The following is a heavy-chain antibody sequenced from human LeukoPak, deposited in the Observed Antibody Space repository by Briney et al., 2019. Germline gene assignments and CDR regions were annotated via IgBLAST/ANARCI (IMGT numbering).Heavy chain of an antibody. CDR1: GGSFSDYY. CDR2: INHSGST. D-gene: IGHD3-3*01. Sequence: SETLSLTCAVYGGSFSDYYWSWIRQPPGKGLEWIGEINHSGSTNYNPSLKSRVTISVDTSKNQFSLKLSSVTAADTAVYYCARGPRVYFGVVRYGMDVWGQGTTVTVSS. CDR3: ARGPRVYFGVVRYGMDV. J-gene: IGHJ6*02. V-gene: IGHV4-34*01.